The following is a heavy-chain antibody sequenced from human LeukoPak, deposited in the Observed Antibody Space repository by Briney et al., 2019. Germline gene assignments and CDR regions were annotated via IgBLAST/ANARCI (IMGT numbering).Heavy chain of an antibody. CDR3: ATVCASATNYRLCGFDV. V-gene: IGHV4-4*07. D-gene: IGHD3-10*01. J-gene: IGHJ3*01. CDR1: GGSINKYL. CDR2: IDSVGIS. Sequence: PSETLSPTCIVSGGSINKYLCNWIRQPAGRVLEWIGRIDSVGISNSTPPLSGRGTMSVDTSKRHISLEVTSMSAAATAMYYCATVCASATNYRLCGFDVWGQATVATVSS.